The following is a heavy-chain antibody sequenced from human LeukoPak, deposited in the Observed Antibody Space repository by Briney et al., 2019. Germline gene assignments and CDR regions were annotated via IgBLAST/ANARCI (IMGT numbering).Heavy chain of an antibody. CDR3: ANGFTWFVA. CDR1: GFTVSSSS. J-gene: IGHJ5*02. CDR2: ISSDGSNK. Sequence: PGGSLRLSCAASGFTVSSSSMNWVRQAPGKGLEWVAVISSDGSNKYYADSVKGRFTISRDNSKNTLYLQMSSLRAEDTAIYYCANGFTWFVAWGQGTLVTVSS. D-gene: IGHD4-17*01. V-gene: IGHV3-30*04.